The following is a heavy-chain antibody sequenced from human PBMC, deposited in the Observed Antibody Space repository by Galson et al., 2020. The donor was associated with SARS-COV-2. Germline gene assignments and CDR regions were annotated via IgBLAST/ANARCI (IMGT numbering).Heavy chain of an antibody. CDR3: ARWGPGRNSSGWSHVLYGMDV. J-gene: IGHJ6*02. D-gene: IGHD6-19*01. CDR1: GFTFSSYE. Sequence: GESLKISCAASGFTFSSYEMNWVRQAPGKGLDWVSYISSSGRTIYYADSVKGRFTISRDNAKNSLLLQMNSLRAEDTAVYYCARWGPGRNSSGWSHVLYGMDVWGQGTTVTVSS. V-gene: IGHV3-48*03. CDR2: ISSSGRTI.